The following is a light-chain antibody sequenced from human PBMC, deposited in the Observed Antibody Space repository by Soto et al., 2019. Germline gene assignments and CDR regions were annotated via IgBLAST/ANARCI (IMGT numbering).Light chain of an antibody. J-gene: IGKJ1*01. V-gene: IGKV3-20*01. Sequence: EIGLTQSPGTVSLSQGERATLFCRASQSIATSQLAWYQQKPGQAPRLLIGASTRATGIPDRFSDSGSGTDFTLTISSLEPEDFAVYYCQQYNNWPRTFGQGTKVDIK. CDR2: GAS. CDR1: QSIATSQ. CDR3: QQYNNWPRT.